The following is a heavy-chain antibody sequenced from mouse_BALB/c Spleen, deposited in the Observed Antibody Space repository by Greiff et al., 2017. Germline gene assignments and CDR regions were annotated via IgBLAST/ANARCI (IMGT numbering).Heavy chain of an antibody. Sequence: VQLKQSGPGLVAPSQSLSITCTVSGFSLTSYGVHWVRQPPGKGLEWLGVIWAGGSTNYNSALMSRLSISKDNSKSQVFLKMNSLQTDDTAMYYCASLLLRLRSYYAMDYWGQGTSVTVSS. CDR3: ASLLLRLRSYYAMDY. V-gene: IGHV2-9*02. CDR1: GFSLTSYG. CDR2: IWAGGST. J-gene: IGHJ4*01. D-gene: IGHD1-2*01.